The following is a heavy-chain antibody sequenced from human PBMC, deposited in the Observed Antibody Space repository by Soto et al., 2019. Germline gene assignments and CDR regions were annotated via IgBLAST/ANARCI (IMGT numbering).Heavy chain of an antibody. V-gene: IGHV1-18*01. J-gene: IGHJ6*02. CDR3: ARPGGTYDFWSGGDYGMDV. CDR2: ISAYNGNT. Sequence: ASVKVSCKASGYTFTSYGISWVLQAPGQGLEWMGWISAYNGNTNYAQKLQGRVTMTTDTSTSTAYMELRSLRSDDTAVYYCARPGGTYDFWSGGDYGMDVWGQGTTVTVSS. D-gene: IGHD3-3*01. CDR1: GYTFTSYG.